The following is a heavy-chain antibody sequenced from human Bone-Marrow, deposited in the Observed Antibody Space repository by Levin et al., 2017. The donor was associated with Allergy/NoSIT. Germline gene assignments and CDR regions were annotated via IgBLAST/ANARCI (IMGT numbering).Heavy chain of an antibody. CDR2: ISGSGGST. CDR1: GFTFSSYA. D-gene: IGHD2-15*01. CDR3: AKEWGRGGSCYFCCVY. Sequence: LSLTCAASGFTFSSYAMSWVRQAPGKGLEWVSAISGSGGSTYYADSVKGRFTISRDNSKNTLYLQMNSLRAEDTAVYYCAKEWGRGGSCYFCCVYWGQGTLVTVSS. J-gene: IGHJ4*02. V-gene: IGHV3-23*01.